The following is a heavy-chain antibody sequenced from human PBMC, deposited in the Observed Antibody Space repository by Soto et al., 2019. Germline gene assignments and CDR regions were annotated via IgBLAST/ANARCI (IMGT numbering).Heavy chain of an antibody. CDR1: GEYISNGYY. Sequence: PSGALSLPWAVPGEYISNGYYWAWIRHPPGRWLEWMVSIFQSPTTYYKPPINSRVTIAVDTSKTQFSLKMRSVTAADSAVYYCARTDIVGYYAXCGQGAMVTVSX. D-gene: IGHD2-15*01. V-gene: IGHV4-38-2*01. CDR2: IFQSPTT. J-gene: IGHJ4*02. CDR3: ARTDIVGYYAX.